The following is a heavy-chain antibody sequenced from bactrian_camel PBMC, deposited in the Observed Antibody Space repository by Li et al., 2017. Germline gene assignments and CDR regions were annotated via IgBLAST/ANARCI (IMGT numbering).Heavy chain of an antibody. Sequence: HVQLVESGGGSVQPGGSLRLSCDASGYTYSSNCMGWFRQVPGKEREGVARLDSFGTITYADSVKGRFTISKDKTKNTLYLQMNSLKPEDTAMYYCAAESPCGETWYGELIDFPYRGQGTQVTVS. CDR2: LDSFGTI. CDR1: GYTYSSNC. D-gene: IGHD1*01. J-gene: IGHJ6*01. V-gene: IGHV3S53*01. CDR3: AAESPCGETWYGELIDFPY.